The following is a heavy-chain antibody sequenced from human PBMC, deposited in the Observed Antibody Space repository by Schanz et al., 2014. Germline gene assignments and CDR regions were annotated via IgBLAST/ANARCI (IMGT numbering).Heavy chain of an antibody. D-gene: IGHD2-2*01. CDR2: IYHSGNT. J-gene: IGHJ4*02. CDR1: GASISSSNW. V-gene: IGHV4-4*02. CDR3: ARAARRTRVVPLYFDY. Sequence: QVQLQESGPGLVKPSGTLSLTCAVSGASISSSNWWSWVRQPPGKGLGWIGEIYHSGNTTYNASLKTRVTISVTKSNNQFSLKVRSVTAADTAVYYCARAARRTRVVPLYFDYWGQGTLVTVSS.